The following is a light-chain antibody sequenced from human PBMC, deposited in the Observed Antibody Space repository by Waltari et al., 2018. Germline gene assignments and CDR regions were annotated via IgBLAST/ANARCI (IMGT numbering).Light chain of an antibody. J-gene: IGLJ3*02. Sequence: QLVLTQSPPASASLGASVKLTCTLSSGHSSNVIPCLQQQPEKVPRYLMKVNSDGSHSKGDEIPDRFSGSSSGAERYLTISSLQSEDEADYYCQTGGHGTWVFGGGTKLTVL. CDR3: QTGGHGTWV. V-gene: IGLV4-69*01. CDR1: SGHSSNV. CDR2: VNSDGSH.